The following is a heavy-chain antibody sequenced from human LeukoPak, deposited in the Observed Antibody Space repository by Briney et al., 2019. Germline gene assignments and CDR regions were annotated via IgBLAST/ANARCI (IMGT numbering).Heavy chain of an antibody. V-gene: IGHV3-23*01. CDR1: GFTFSSYA. D-gene: IGHD2-2*01. J-gene: IGHJ4*02. Sequence: GGSLRLSCAASGFTFSSYAMSWVRQAPGKGLEWVSAISGSGGSTYYADSVKGRFTISRDNSKNTLYLQMNSLRAEDTAVYYCAKDLPHCSSTSCPLYYFDYCGQGTLVTVSS. CDR3: AKDLPHCSSTSCPLYYFDY. CDR2: ISGSGGST.